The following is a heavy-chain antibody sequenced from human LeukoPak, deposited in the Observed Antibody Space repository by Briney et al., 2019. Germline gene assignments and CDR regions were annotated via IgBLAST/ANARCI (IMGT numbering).Heavy chain of an antibody. J-gene: IGHJ4*02. D-gene: IGHD3-22*01. CDR3: ASHRDYSDSSGFDC. CDR1: GGSISSSSYY. Sequence: PSETLSLTCTVSGGSISSSSYYWGWIRQPPGKGLEWIGSIYYSGSTYYNPSLKSRVTISADTSKNQFSLKLSSVTAADTAVYYCASHRDYSDSSGFDCWGQGTLVTVSS. V-gene: IGHV4-39*07. CDR2: IYYSGST.